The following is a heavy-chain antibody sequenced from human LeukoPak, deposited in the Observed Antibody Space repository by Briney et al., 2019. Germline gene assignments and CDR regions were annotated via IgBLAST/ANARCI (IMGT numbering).Heavy chain of an antibody. CDR2: INPNSGGT. Sequence: GASVKVSCKASGYTFTGYYMHWVRQAPGQGLEWMGWINPNSGGTNYAQKFQGRVTMTRDTSISTAYVELSRLRSDDTAVYYCARDLSEYQLLHYFDYWGQGTLVTVSS. J-gene: IGHJ4*02. CDR3: ARDLSEYQLLHYFDY. D-gene: IGHD2-2*01. V-gene: IGHV1-2*02. CDR1: GYTFTGYY.